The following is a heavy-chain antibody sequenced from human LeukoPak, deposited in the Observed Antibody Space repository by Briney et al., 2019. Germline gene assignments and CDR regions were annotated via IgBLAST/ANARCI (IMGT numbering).Heavy chain of an antibody. D-gene: IGHD6-19*01. V-gene: IGHV3-23*01. Sequence: GGSLRLSCAVSGFTFSSNAMSWVRQAPGKGLHWVSSISDSGDFTYYADSVKGRFTISRDNSKNTLFVQMSSLRAEDTAVYYCAKGSRQFSRDKAGPIDYWGQGTLVTVSS. CDR2: ISDSGDFT. CDR1: GFTFSSNA. CDR3: AKGSRQFSRDKAGPIDY. J-gene: IGHJ4*02.